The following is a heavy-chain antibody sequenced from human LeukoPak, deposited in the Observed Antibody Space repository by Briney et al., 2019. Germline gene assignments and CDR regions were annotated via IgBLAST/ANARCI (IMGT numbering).Heavy chain of an antibody. V-gene: IGHV3-11*01. CDR2: ISSSGSTI. D-gene: IGHD6-13*01. Sequence: GGSLRLSCAASGFIFSDYYMSWIRQAPGKGLEWVSYISSSGSTIYYADSVKGRFTISRDNAKNSLYLQMNSLRAEDTAVYYCARHEPYGAAAGTGDYGMDVWGQGTTVTVSS. J-gene: IGHJ6*02. CDR3: ARHEPYGAAAGTGDYGMDV. CDR1: GFIFSDYY.